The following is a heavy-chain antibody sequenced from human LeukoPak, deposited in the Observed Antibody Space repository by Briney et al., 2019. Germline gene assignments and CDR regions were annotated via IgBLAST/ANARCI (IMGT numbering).Heavy chain of an antibody. J-gene: IGHJ3*01. Sequence: GGSLRLSCAASGFTFSSYGMHWVRQAPGKGLEWVAVIWYDGSNKYCADSVKGRSTISRDNSKNTLYLQMNSLRVEDTAVYYCAVEYNSSPYAFDLWGQGTKVTVSS. CDR3: AVEYNSSPYAFDL. V-gene: IGHV3-33*01. CDR1: GFTFSSYG. D-gene: IGHD2/OR15-2a*01. CDR2: IWYDGSNK.